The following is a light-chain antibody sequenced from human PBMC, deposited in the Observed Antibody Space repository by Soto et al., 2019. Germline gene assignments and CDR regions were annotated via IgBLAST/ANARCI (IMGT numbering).Light chain of an antibody. Sequence: QSVLTQPAAVSVSPGQSITISCTGTSRDVGGYDYVSWYQQHPGKVPRVMIYEVSNRPSGVSNRSSGSKSGNTASLTISGLQAEDEADYYCSSYTSSSIYYVFGTGTKVTVL. J-gene: IGLJ1*01. CDR2: EVS. CDR3: SSYTSSSIYYV. V-gene: IGLV2-14*01. CDR1: SRDVGGYDY.